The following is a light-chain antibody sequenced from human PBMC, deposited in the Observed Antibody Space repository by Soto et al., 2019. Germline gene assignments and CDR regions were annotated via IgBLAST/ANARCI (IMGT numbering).Light chain of an antibody. CDR1: KLGDKY. CDR2: QYT. CDR3: QAWDSSTVV. V-gene: IGLV3-1*01. Sequence: SYELTQPPSVSVSPGQTASITCSGDKLGDKYACWYQQKPGQSPVLVIYQYTKRPSGIPERFSGSNSGNTATLTISGTQAMDDAAYYCQAWDSSTVVFGGGTKLTVL. J-gene: IGLJ2*01.